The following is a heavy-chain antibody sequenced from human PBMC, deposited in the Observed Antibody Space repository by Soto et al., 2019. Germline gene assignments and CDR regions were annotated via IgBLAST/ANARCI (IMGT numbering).Heavy chain of an antibody. CDR2: FDPEDGET. Sequence: ASVKVSCKVSGYTLTELSMHWVRQAPGKGLEWMGGFDPEDGETIYAQKFQGRVTMTEDTSTDTAYMELSSLRSEDTAVYYCATPSYVTIFGVVTQTFDYWGQGTLVTVCS. V-gene: IGHV1-24*01. D-gene: IGHD3-3*01. CDR3: ATPSYVTIFGVVTQTFDY. J-gene: IGHJ4*02. CDR1: GYTLTELS.